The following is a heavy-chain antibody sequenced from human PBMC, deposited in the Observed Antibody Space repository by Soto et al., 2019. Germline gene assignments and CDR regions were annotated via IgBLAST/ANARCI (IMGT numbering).Heavy chain of an antibody. Sequence: GGSLRLSCAASGFTFSSYSMNWVRQAPGKGLEWVSSISSSSSYIYYADSVKGRFTISRDNAKNSLYLQMNSLRAEDTAVYYCARGEYGDEHKNYYGMDVWGQGTTVTVSS. D-gene: IGHD4-17*01. J-gene: IGHJ6*02. CDR1: GFTFSSYS. CDR3: ARGEYGDEHKNYYGMDV. CDR2: ISSSSSYI. V-gene: IGHV3-21*01.